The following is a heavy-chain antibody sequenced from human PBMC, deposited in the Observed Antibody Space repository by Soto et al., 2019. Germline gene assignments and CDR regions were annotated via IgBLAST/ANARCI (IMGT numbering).Heavy chain of an antibody. Sequence: PSETLSLTCTVSGGSISSYYWSWIRQPPGKGLEWIGYIYYSGSTNYIPSLKSRVTISVDTSKKQFSLKLSSVTAADTAVYYCARGDLTVDAFDIWCQGTMVTVSS. V-gene: IGHV4-59*01. J-gene: IGHJ3*02. D-gene: IGHD2-21*02. CDR2: IYYSGST. CDR1: GGSISSYY. CDR3: ARGDLTVDAFDI.